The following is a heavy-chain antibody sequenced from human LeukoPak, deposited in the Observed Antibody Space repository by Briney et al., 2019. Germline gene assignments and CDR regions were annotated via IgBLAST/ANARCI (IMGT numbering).Heavy chain of an antibody. Sequence: RGSLRLSSAASRFTFSRYWMHWVRPAPGKGRVWVSRINSDGSSTSYADSVKGRFPISRDNAKNTLYLQMNSLRAEDTAVYYCARGRGTMIVVARLATSWFDPWGQGTLVTVSS. D-gene: IGHD3-22*01. CDR1: RFTFSRYW. CDR3: ARGRGTMIVVARLATSWFDP. CDR2: INSDGSST. V-gene: IGHV3-74*01. J-gene: IGHJ5*02.